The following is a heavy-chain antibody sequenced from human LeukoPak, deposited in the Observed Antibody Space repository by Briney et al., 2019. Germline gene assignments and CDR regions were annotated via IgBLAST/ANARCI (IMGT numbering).Heavy chain of an antibody. CDR2: IYSGGST. V-gene: IGHV3-53*01. Sequence: GGSLRLSCAASGFTVSSNYMSWVRQAPGKGLEWVSVIYSGGSTYYADSVKGRFTISRDNSKNTLYLQMNSLRAEDTAVYYCASSDSSGYRVDYWGQGTLVTVSS. CDR3: ASSDSSGYRVDY. CDR1: GFTVSSNY. J-gene: IGHJ4*02. D-gene: IGHD3-22*01.